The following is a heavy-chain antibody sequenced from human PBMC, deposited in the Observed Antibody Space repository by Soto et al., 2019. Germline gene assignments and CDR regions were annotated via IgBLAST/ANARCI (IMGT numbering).Heavy chain of an antibody. J-gene: IGHJ4*02. CDR1: GFPFNDYT. D-gene: IGHD3-16*01. CDR2: VSWNSGNI. V-gene: IGHV3-9*01. Sequence: GGSLRLSCASSGFPFNDYTMNWVRQAPGKGLEWVSGVSWNSGNIGYADSVRGRFTISRDNAKKSLYLQMNSLRAEDTAVYYCARDQITPFDYWGQGTLVTVSS. CDR3: ARDQITPFDY.